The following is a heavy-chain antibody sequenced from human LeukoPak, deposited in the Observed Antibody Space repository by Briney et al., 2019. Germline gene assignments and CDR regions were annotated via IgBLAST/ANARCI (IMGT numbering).Heavy chain of an antibody. Sequence: GGSLRLSCAASGVTLSNYAMSWARQAPGKGLEWVSGISSSGSGGNTYYADSVKGRFTISRDSSKSTLFLHMNTLRAEDTAIYYCAKDRTVGASYWYFDLWGRGTLVTVSS. CDR2: ISSSGSGGNT. CDR3: AKDRTVGASYWYFDL. D-gene: IGHD1-26*01. J-gene: IGHJ2*01. V-gene: IGHV3-23*01. CDR1: GVTLSNYA.